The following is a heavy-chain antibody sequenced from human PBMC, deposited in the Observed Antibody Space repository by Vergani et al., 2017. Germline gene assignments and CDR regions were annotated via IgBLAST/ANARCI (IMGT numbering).Heavy chain of an antibody. CDR2: IQFDGSNQ. CDR3: AKYLRDSTDGLPDS. J-gene: IGHJ4*02. CDR1: GFTLSNYD. D-gene: IGHD2-21*02. Sequence: QVQLVESGGGVVQRGGSLRLSCATSGFTLSNYDMQWIRQGPGKGLEFVAFIQFDGSNQYYADSVKGRFTLSRDFSKNTLYLQMNSLRSEDTALYYCAKYLRDSTDGLPDSWCPGTLVIVSS. V-gene: IGHV3-30*02.